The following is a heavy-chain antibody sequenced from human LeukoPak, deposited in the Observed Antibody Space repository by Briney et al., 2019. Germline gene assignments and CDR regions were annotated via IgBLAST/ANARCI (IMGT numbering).Heavy chain of an antibody. CDR3: ARDLATAATADRAFDI. V-gene: IGHV4-59*01. J-gene: IGHJ3*02. CDR2: IYYSGST. D-gene: IGHD6-13*01. Sequence: SETLSLTCTVSGGSISSYYWSWVRQPPGQGLEWIGYIYYSGSTNYNPSLKNRVTISVDTSKNQFSLKLSSVTAADTAVYYCARDLATAATADRAFDIWGPGTMVTVSS. CDR1: GGSISSYY.